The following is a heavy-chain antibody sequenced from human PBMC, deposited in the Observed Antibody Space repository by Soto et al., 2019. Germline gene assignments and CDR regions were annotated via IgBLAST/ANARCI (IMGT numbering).Heavy chain of an antibody. D-gene: IGHD2-8*01. J-gene: IGHJ6*02. CDR1: GGSISSGGYY. CDR3: ARYIVLMVYARYYYYGVDV. Sequence: SETLSLTCAVSGGSISSGGYYWSWIRQHPGKGLERIGYIYYSGSTYYNPSLKSRVTISVDTSKNQFSLKLSSVTAADTAVYYCARYIVLMVYARYYYYGVDVWAKGPRSPSP. V-gene: IGHV4-31*11. CDR2: IYYSGST.